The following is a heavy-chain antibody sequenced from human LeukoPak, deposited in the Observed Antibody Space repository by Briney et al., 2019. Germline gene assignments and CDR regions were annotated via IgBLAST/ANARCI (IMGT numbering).Heavy chain of an antibody. CDR3: ARDRPWEVEMATIRAFDI. CDR2: IYHSGST. J-gene: IGHJ3*02. D-gene: IGHD5-24*01. V-gene: IGHV4-30-2*01. CDR1: GGSISSGGYY. Sequence: SQTLSLTCTVSGGSISSGGYYWSWIRQPPGKGLEWIGYIYHSGSTNYNPSLKSRVTISVDTSKNQFSLKLSSVTAADTAVYYCARDRPWEVEMATIRAFDIWGQGTMVTVSS.